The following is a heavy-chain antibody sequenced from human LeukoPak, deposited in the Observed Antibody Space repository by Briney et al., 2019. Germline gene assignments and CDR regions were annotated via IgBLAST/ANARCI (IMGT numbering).Heavy chain of an antibody. Sequence: GGSLRLSCAASGFTYSTYPMNWVRQAPGKGLEWVSYISSRSSTIYYADSVKGRFTISRDNARDSLHLQMNSLRVEDTAVYYCAREGYDYVWQTTEQDGMDVWGQGTTVTVSS. CDR3: AREGYDYVWQTTEQDGMDV. CDR1: GFTYSTYP. D-gene: IGHD3-16*01. V-gene: IGHV3-48*04. CDR2: ISSRSSTI. J-gene: IGHJ6*02.